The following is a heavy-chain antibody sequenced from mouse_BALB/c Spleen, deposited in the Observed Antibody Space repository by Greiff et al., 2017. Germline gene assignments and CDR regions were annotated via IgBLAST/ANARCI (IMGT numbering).Heavy chain of an antibody. D-gene: IGHD1-1*01. CDR3: ARITTVVAAYYFDY. V-gene: IGHV5-6-5*01. CDR1: GFTFSSYA. Sequence: EVKVEESGGGLVKPGGSLKLSCAASGFTFSSYAMSWVRQTPEKRLEWVASISSGGSTYYPDSVKGRFTISRDNARNILYLQMSSLRSEDTAMYYCARITTVVAAYYFDYWGQGTTLTVSS. J-gene: IGHJ2*01. CDR2: ISSGGST.